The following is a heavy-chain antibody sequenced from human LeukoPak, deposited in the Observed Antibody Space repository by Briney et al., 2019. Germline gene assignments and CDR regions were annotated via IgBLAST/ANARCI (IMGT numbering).Heavy chain of an antibody. J-gene: IGHJ4*02. V-gene: IGHV3-30*18. CDR1: GFTFSSYG. CDR3: AKVEYSSSSPDY. Sequence: PGGSLRLSCAASGFTFSSYGMHWVRQAPGKGLEWVAVISYDGGNKYYADSVKGRFTISRDNSKNTLYLQMNSLRAEDTAVYYCAKVEYSSSSPDYWGQGTLVTVSS. CDR2: ISYDGGNK. D-gene: IGHD6-6*01.